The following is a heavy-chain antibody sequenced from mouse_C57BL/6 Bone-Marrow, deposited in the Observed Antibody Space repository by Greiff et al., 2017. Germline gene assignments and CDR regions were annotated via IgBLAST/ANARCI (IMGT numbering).Heavy chain of an antibody. V-gene: IGHV1-69*01. J-gene: IGHJ3*01. D-gene: IGHD2-10*01. CDR2: IDPSDSYT. Sequence: QVQLQQSGPELVKPGASVKMSCKASGYTFTSYWMHWVKQRPGQGLEWIGEIDPSDSYTNYNEKFKGKSTLTVDKSSSTAYMQLSSLTSEDSAVYYCATYYGQGSWFAYWGQGTLVTVSA. CDR3: ATYYGQGSWFAY. CDR1: GYTFTSYW.